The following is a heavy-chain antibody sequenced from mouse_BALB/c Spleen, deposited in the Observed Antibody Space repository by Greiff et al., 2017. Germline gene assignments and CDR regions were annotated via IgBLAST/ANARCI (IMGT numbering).Heavy chain of an antibody. J-gene: IGHJ3*01. CDR1: GYTFTDYE. Sequence: VQLQQSGAELVRPGASVTLSCKASGYTFTDYEMHWVKQTPVHGLEWIGAIDPETGGTAYNQKFKGKATLTADKSSSTAYMELRSLTSEDSAVYYCTRNSWFAYWGQGTLVTVS. CDR3: TRNSWFAY. CDR2: IDPETGGT. V-gene: IGHV1-15*01.